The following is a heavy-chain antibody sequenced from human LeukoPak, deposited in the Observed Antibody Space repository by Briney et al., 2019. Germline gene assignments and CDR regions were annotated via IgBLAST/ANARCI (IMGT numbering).Heavy chain of an antibody. D-gene: IGHD3-16*02. V-gene: IGHV3-23*01. CDR1: GFTFSSYA. Sequence: GGSLRLSCAASGFTFSSYAMSWVRQAPGKGLEWVSAISGSGGNTYYAGSVKGRFTMSRDNSKNTLYLQMNSLRAEDTAVYFCAKTVSGSHSYQGGDYWGQGTLVTVST. CDR2: ISGSGGNT. J-gene: IGHJ4*02. CDR3: AKTVSGSHSYQGGDY.